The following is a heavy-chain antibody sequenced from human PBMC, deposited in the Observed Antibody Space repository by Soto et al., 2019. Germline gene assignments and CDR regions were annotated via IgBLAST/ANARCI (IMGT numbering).Heavy chain of an antibody. J-gene: IGHJ4*02. Sequence: SETLSLTCAVYGESFSGHIWTWIRQTPGKGLQWIGQINHSGSASYNPSLKSRVTISVDRSKNQFSLKLSSVTAADTAVYYCAAGGGLPRYYWGQGTLVTVSS. CDR2: INHSGSA. CDR1: GESFSGHI. D-gene: IGHD5-12*01. CDR3: AAGGGLPRYY. V-gene: IGHV4-34*01.